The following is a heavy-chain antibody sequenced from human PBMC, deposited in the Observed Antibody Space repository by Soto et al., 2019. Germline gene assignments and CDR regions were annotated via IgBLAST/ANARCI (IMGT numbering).Heavy chain of an antibody. CDR2: ISWNSVSI. Sequence: EVQLVESGGGLVQPGRSLRPSCAASGLTFEDFALHWVRQAPGTGLAWVSGISWNSVSIGYAETGKGRFTISRDNAKNSLYRQMNSLRAEDTALYYCAKDSTLGGSGGMDVWGQGTTVTVSS. D-gene: IGHD3-10*01. J-gene: IGHJ6*02. CDR1: GLTFEDFA. V-gene: IGHV3-9*01. CDR3: AKDSTLGGSGGMDV.